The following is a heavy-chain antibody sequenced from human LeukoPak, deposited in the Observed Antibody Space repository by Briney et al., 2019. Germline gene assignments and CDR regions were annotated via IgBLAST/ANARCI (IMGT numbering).Heavy chain of an antibody. CDR1: GFTFSSYA. Sequence: GGSLRLSCAASGFTFSSYAMSWVRQAPGKGLEWVSAISGSGGSTYYADSVKGRFAISRDNSKNTLYLQMNSLRAEDTAVYYCAKVRGVWYYFDYWGQGTLVTVSS. CDR3: AKVRGVWYYFDY. V-gene: IGHV3-23*01. D-gene: IGHD3-16*01. CDR2: ISGSGGST. J-gene: IGHJ4*02.